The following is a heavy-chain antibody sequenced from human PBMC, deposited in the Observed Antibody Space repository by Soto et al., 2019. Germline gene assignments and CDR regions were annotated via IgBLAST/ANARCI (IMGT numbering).Heavy chain of an antibody. D-gene: IGHD1-7*01. CDR2: INPNSGGT. CDR3: ARDAGYNWNSPDAFDI. CDR1: GYTFTGYY. V-gene: IGHV1-2*04. Sequence: WASVKVSCKASGYTFTGYYMHWVRQAPGQGLEWMGWINPNSGGTNYAQKVQGWVTMTRDTSISTAYMELSRLKSDDTAVYYCARDAGYNWNSPDAFDIWRQRTMVTVSS. J-gene: IGHJ3*02.